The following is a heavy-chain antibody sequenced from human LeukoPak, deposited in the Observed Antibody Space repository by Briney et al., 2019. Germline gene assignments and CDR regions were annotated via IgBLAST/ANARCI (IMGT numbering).Heavy chain of an antibody. CDR2: ISGSGIST. CDR1: GFTFSDYG. V-gene: IGHV3-23*01. CDR3: ARAAHYYDSSGYYPIMYYYYMDV. D-gene: IGHD3-22*01. J-gene: IGHJ6*03. Sequence: PGGSLRLSCAAAGFTFSDYGMNWVRQAPGKGLEWVSGISGSGISTYYADSVKGRFTISRDNSKNTLYLQMNSLRVEDTAVYHCARAAHYYDSSGYYPIMYYYYMDVWGKGTTVTISS.